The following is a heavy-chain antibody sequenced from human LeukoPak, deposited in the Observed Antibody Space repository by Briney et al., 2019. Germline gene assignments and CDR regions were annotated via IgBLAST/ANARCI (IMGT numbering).Heavy chain of an antibody. V-gene: IGHV3-49*03. CDR3: SRGSGWLSVY. D-gene: IGHD6-19*01. J-gene: IGHJ4*02. CDR1: GFAFGDYL. Sequence: GGSLRLSCTASGFAFGDYLMSWFRQAPGKGLEWIGFISGGTTEYAASVKGRFTTSRDDSTSIAYLQMNSLTTEDTAVYYCSRGSGWLSVYWGQGTLVTVSS. CDR2: ISGGTT.